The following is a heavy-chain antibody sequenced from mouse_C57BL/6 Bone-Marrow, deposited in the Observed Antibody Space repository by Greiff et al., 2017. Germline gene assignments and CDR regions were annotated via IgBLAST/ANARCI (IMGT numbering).Heavy chain of an antibody. D-gene: IGHD3-3*01. V-gene: IGHV1-81*01. J-gene: IGHJ2*01. CDR2: ISPRSGNT. CDR1: GYTFTSSG. CDR3: ARRDLGRGLDY. Sequence: QVPLKESGAELARPGASVQLSCKASGYTFTSSGISWVKPRTGQGLDWIGEISPRSGNTYDNEKFKGKATLTADKSASTAYMELRSLTSEDSAVYFCARRDLGRGLDYWGQGTTLTVSS.